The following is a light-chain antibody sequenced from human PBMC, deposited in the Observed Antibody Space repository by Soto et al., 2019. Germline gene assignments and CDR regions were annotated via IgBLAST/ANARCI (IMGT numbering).Light chain of an antibody. CDR1: QGISNY. Sequence: DIQMTQSPSSLSASVGDRVTITCRASQGISNYLAWYQQKPGKVPKLLIYAASTLQSRVPSRFSGSGSGTDFTLTISSLQTEDVATYYCQKYNSAPPWTFGQGTKVEIK. V-gene: IGKV1-27*01. J-gene: IGKJ1*01. CDR2: AAS. CDR3: QKYNSAPPWT.